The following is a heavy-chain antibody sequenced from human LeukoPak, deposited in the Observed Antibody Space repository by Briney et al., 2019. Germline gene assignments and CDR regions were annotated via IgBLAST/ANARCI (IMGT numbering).Heavy chain of an antibody. CDR1: GFTVSSNY. V-gene: IGHV3-66*01. J-gene: IGHJ6*03. CDR3: ARGGGSYYNYYYYYMDV. CDR2: IYSGGST. Sequence: GGSLRLSCAASGFTVSSNYMSWVRQAPGKGLEWVSVIYSGGSTYYADSVKGRFTISRDNSKNTLYLQMNSLRAEDTAVYYCARGGGSYYNYYYYYMDVWGKGTTVTISS. D-gene: IGHD1-26*01.